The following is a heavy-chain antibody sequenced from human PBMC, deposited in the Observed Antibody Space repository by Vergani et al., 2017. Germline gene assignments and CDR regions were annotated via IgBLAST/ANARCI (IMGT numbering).Heavy chain of an antibody. CDR2: ISSSSSYI. CDR3: ARETLDSSGMGDAFDI. CDR1: GFTFSSYS. Sequence: EVQLVESGGGLVKPGGSLRLSCAASGFTFSSYSMNWVRQAPGKGLEWVSSISSSSSYIYYADSVKGRFTISRDNSKNTLYLQMNSLRAEDTAVYYCARETLDSSGMGDAFDIWGQGTMVTVSS. V-gene: IGHV3-21*01. D-gene: IGHD6-19*01. J-gene: IGHJ3*02.